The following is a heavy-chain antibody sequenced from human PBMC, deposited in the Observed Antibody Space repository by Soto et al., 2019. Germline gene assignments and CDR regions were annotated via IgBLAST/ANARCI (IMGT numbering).Heavy chain of an antibody. V-gene: IGHV4-30-2*01. Sequence: QLQLQESGSGLVKPSQTLSLTCAVSGGSISSGGYSWSWIRQPPGKGLEWIGYIYHSGSTYYNPSLKSRVTISVDRSKNQFSLKLSSVTAADTAVYYCARVPTYYYGSGNAEDAFDIWGQGTMVTVSS. CDR1: GGSISSGGYS. CDR2: IYHSGST. J-gene: IGHJ3*02. D-gene: IGHD3-10*01. CDR3: ARVPTYYYGSGNAEDAFDI.